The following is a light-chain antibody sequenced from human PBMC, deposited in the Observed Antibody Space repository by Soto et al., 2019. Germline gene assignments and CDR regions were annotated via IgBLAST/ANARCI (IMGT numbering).Light chain of an antibody. CDR2: GPS. CDR3: QQYNNWPHT. CDR1: QSISGT. J-gene: IGKJ2*01. V-gene: IGKV3-15*01. Sequence: EIMMSQSPATLSVSPGGRATLSYRASQSISGTVSWYQQDPGQAPRLLIHGPSTRAPGFPDRFSGSGTGTDFALTISSLQSEDFAVYYCQQYNNWPHTFGQGTKVDI.